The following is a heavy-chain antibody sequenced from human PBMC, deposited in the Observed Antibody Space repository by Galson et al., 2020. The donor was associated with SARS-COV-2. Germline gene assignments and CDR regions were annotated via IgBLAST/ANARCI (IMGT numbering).Heavy chain of an antibody. CDR3: AKDLQGLVWASPYYYYGMDV. J-gene: IGHJ6*02. Sequence: TGGSLRLSCAASGFTFSSYSMKWGRQAPGKGLEWGSYISRSRSTIYDADSVKGRFTISRDNAKNSLYLQMNSLRDEDTAVYYCAKDLQGLVWASPYYYYGMDVWGQGTTVTVSS. CDR2: ISRSRSTI. D-gene: IGHD6-19*01. V-gene: IGHV3-48*02. CDR1: GFTFSSYS.